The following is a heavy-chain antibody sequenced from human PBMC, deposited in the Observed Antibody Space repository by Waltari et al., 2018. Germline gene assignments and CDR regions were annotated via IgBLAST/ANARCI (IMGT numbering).Heavy chain of an antibody. CDR3: ARDGGSGSPGAFDI. D-gene: IGHD3-22*01. Sequence: QVQLVESGGGVVQPGRSVRLSCAAAGFTFSSYAMHWVRQAPGKGLEWVAVISYDGSNKYYADSGKGRFTISRDNSKNTLYLQMNSLRAEDTAVYYCARDGGSGSPGAFDIWGQGTMVTVSS. CDR2: ISYDGSNK. CDR1: GFTFSSYA. V-gene: IGHV3-30*01. J-gene: IGHJ3*02.